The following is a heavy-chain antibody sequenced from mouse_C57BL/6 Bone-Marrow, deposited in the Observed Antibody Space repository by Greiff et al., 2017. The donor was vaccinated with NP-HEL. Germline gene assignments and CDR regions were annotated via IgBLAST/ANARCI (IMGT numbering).Heavy chain of an antibody. D-gene: IGHD1-1*01. J-gene: IGHJ4*01. V-gene: IGHV7-1*01. CDR2: SRNKANDYTT. CDR3: AREYGYAMDY. CDR1: GFTFSDFY. Sequence: EVQGVASGGGLVQSGRSLRLSCATSGFTFSDFYMEWVRQAPGKGLEWIAASRNKANDYTTEYSASVKGRFIVSRDTSQSILYLQMNALRAEDTAIYYWAREYGYAMDYWGQGTSVTVYS.